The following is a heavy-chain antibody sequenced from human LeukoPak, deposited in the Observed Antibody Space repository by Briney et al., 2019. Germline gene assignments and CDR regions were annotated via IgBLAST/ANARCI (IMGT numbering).Heavy chain of an antibody. Sequence: PGGSLRLSCAASGFTFSSYSMNWVRQAPGKGLEWVSYISSSSRSIYYADSVKGRFTISRDNANNSLSLQMNSLRAEDTAVYYCAKASPHSSGYAFDYWGQGTLVTVSS. CDR3: AKASPHSSGYAFDY. CDR2: ISSSSRSI. D-gene: IGHD6-19*01. J-gene: IGHJ4*02. V-gene: IGHV3-48*01. CDR1: GFTFSSYS.